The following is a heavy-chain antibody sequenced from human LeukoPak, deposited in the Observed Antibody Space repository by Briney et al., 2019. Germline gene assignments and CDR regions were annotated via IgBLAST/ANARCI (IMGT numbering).Heavy chain of an antibody. D-gene: IGHD2-2*01. J-gene: IGHJ6*04. Sequence: EASVKVSCKASGYTLTELSMHWVRQAPGKGLEWMGGFDPEDGETIYAQKFQGRVTMTEDTSTDTAYMELSSLRSEDTAVYYCATYSSTSRNYYYYGMDVWGKGTTVTVSS. CDR1: GYTLTELS. V-gene: IGHV1-24*01. CDR3: ATYSSTSRNYYYYGMDV. CDR2: FDPEDGET.